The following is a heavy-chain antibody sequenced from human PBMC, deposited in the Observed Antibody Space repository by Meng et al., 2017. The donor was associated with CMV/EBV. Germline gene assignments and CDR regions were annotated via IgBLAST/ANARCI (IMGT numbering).Heavy chain of an antibody. J-gene: IGHJ6*02. D-gene: IGHD4-23*01. Sequence: GSLRLSCTVSGGSISSYYWSWIRQPPGKGLEWIGYIYYSGSTNYNPSLKSRVTISVDTSKNQFSLKLSSVTAADTAVYYCAKDIGYGGNSLYGMDVWGQGTTVTVSS. CDR2: IYYSGST. CDR3: AKDIGYGGNSLYGMDV. V-gene: IGHV4-59*01. CDR1: GGSISSYY.